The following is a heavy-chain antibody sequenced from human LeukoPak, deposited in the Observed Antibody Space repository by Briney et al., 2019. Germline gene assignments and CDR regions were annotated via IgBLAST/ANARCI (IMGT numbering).Heavy chain of an antibody. CDR3: ARAVLSPHYYYYYMDV. Sequence: SETLSLTCTVSGGSISSNKYYWGWIRQPPGKGLEWIGSIYYSGSTYYNPSLKSRVTISVDTSKNQFSLKLSSVTAADTAVYYCARAVLSPHYYYYYMDVWGKGTTVTVSS. D-gene: IGHD3-16*01. CDR1: GGSISSNKYY. V-gene: IGHV4-39*07. J-gene: IGHJ6*03. CDR2: IYYSGST.